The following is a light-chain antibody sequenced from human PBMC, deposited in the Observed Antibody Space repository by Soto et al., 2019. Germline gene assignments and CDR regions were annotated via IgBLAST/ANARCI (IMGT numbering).Light chain of an antibody. CDR1: QIVNNNY. V-gene: IGKV3-20*01. Sequence: EIVMTDSPCTLSLSTGERATLSCRASQIVNNNYLAWYQQKPGQAPRLVIYAASSRATGVPDRFSGSGSGTDFTLTISRLEPEDFAVYYCQQYAKAPLTFGQGTKVDI. J-gene: IGKJ1*01. CDR2: AAS. CDR3: QQYAKAPLT.